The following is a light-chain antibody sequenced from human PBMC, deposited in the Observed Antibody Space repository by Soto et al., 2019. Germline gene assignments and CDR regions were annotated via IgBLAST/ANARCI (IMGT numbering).Light chain of an antibody. CDR1: QGVSSY. CDR2: DAS. Sequence: EIVLTQSPATLFLSPGERATLVCSASQGVSSYLAWYQQKPGQAPRLLIYDASNTATGIPARFSGSGSGTDFTLTISSLEPEDFAVYYCQQRSNWPMYTFGQGTKLEIK. CDR3: QQRSNWPMYT. V-gene: IGKV3-11*01. J-gene: IGKJ2*01.